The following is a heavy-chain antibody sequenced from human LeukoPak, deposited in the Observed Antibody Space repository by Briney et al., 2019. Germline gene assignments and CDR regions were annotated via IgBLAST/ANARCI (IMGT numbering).Heavy chain of an antibody. CDR3: ARVTNYDYVWGSYSDY. CDR1: GYTFTCYY. D-gene: IGHD3-16*01. J-gene: IGHJ4*02. CDR2: INPNSGGT. Sequence: GASVKVSCKAPGYTFTCYYMHWVRQAPGQGLEWMGWINPNSGGTNYAQKFQGRVTMTRDTSISTAYMELSRLRSDDTAVYYCARVTNYDYVWGSYSDYWGQGTLVTVSS. V-gene: IGHV1-2*02.